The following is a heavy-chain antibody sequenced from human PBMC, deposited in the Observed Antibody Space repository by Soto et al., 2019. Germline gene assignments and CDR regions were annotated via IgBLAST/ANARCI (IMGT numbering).Heavy chain of an antibody. CDR2: INPSGGST. J-gene: IGHJ4*01. Sequence: ASVKVSCKTSGYTFTRYFIHWVRQAPGQGLEWMGVINPSGGSTSYTQKFQGRVTMTRDTSASTVYMEVGSLRSEDTAVYYCARITDTTHTFDYWGQGTLVTVSS. V-gene: IGHV1-46*01. D-gene: IGHD1-26*01. CDR1: GYTFTRYF. CDR3: ARITDTTHTFDY.